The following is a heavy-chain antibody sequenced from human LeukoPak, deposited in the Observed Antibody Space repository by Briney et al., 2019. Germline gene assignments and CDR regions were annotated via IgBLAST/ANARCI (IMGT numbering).Heavy chain of an antibody. CDR3: ARNRGPTMVRGVIGYFQH. CDR2: ISGSGGST. Sequence: PGGSLRLSCAASGFTFSSYAMSWVRQAPGKGLEWVSAISGSGGSTYYADSVKGRFTISRDNSKNTLYLQMNSLRAEDTAVYYCARNRGPTMVRGVIGYFQHWGQGTLVTVSS. D-gene: IGHD3-10*01. J-gene: IGHJ1*01. CDR1: GFTFSSYA. V-gene: IGHV3-23*01.